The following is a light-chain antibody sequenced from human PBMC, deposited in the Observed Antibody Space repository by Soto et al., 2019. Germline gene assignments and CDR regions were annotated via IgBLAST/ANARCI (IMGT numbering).Light chain of an antibody. CDR3: AAWDDSLDGWV. Sequence: QSVLTQPPSASGTPGQRVTISCSGRSSNIGSNTVNWYQLLPGTDPKLLIYSNKQRPSGVPARFFASKTDTSAALAIIALLYEEEDDYYCAAWDDSLDGWVFGGGTKLTVL. CDR2: SNK. J-gene: IGLJ3*02. CDR1: SSNIGSNT. V-gene: IGLV1-44*01.